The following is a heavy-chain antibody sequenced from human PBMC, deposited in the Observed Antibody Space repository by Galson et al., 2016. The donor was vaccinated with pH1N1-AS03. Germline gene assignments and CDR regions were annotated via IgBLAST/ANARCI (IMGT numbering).Heavy chain of an antibody. CDR1: DDAIGSYY. CDR3: AGLVGGSLDY. D-gene: IGHD1-26*01. Sequence: SETLSLTCTVSDDAIGSYYWSWIRQPAGKGLQWIGRVYTSGSTNYNPSLKSRVTMSVDISKNQFSLKLNSMTAADTAVYYCAGLVGGSLDYWGQGTLVTVSS. J-gene: IGHJ4*02. V-gene: IGHV4-4*07. CDR2: VYTSGST.